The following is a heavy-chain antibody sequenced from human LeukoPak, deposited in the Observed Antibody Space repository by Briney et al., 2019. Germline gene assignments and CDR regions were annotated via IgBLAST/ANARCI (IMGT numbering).Heavy chain of an antibody. Sequence: GRSLRLSCAASGFTFSSYTMHWVRQAPGKGLEWISYISSSSTTIYYADSVKGRFTISRDDAKNSLYLQMNSLRAEDTAVYYCAREFGSWGQGTLVTVSS. CDR2: ISSSSTTI. CDR3: AREFGS. V-gene: IGHV3-48*01. J-gene: IGHJ4*02. CDR1: GFTFSSYT.